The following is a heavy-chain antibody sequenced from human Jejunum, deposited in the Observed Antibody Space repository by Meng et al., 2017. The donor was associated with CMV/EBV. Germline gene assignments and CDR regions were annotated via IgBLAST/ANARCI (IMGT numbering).Heavy chain of an antibody. CDR2: MNPTSGNT. CDR1: GYPFTNYD. D-gene: IGHD4-23*01. Sequence: SGYPFTNYDINWVRQATGQGLGWMGWMNPTSGNTGSAQKFQGRVILTRDISISTAYMELSNLRSEDSAIYYCARDYGGNSGWFDPWGQGTLVTVSS. CDR3: ARDYGGNSGWFDP. J-gene: IGHJ5*02. V-gene: IGHV1-8*01.